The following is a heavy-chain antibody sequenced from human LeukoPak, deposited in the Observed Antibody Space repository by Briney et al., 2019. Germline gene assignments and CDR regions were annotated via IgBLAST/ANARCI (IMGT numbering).Heavy chain of an antibody. J-gene: IGHJ4*02. V-gene: IGHV4-59*01. CDR1: GGSICSYY. D-gene: IGHD6-19*01. Sequence: PSETLSLTCTVSGGSICSYYSSWIRQPPGKGLEWIGYIYYSGSTNYNPSLKSRVTISVETSKNQFSLKLSAVTAADTAVYYVERETTHSSGWYYFDYWGQGTLVTVSS. CDR3: ERETTHSSGWYYFDY. CDR2: IYYSGST.